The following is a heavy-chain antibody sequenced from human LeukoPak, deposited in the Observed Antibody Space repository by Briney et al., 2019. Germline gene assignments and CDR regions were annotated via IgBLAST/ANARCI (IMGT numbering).Heavy chain of an antibody. V-gene: IGHV3-49*04. Sequence: PGRSLRLSCTASGFTFGDYAMSWVRQAPGKGLEWLGFIRSKTFGGTSEYAASVKGRFTISRDDSKSIAYLQMNSLKTEDTAVYYCSRDLVAASASNYYYYAMDVWGQGTTVTVSS. CDR3: SRDLVAASASNYYYYAMDV. J-gene: IGHJ6*02. CDR2: IRSKTFGGTS. D-gene: IGHD6-13*01. CDR1: GFTFGDYA.